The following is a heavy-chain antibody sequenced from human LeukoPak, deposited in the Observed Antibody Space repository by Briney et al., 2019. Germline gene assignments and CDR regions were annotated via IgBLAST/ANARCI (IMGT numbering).Heavy chain of an antibody. CDR3: ARGRFIAGTTAYYFDY. Sequence: GGSLRLSCVASGFTFSTYAMYWVRQAPGKGLEWVANINQGEGEKYYVDSVKGRFTISRDNAKKSLFLQMNSLRAEDTAVYYCARGRFIAGTTAYYFDYWGQGTLVTVSS. CDR1: GFTFSTYA. D-gene: IGHD1-26*01. CDR2: INQGEGEK. J-gene: IGHJ4*02. V-gene: IGHV3-7*03.